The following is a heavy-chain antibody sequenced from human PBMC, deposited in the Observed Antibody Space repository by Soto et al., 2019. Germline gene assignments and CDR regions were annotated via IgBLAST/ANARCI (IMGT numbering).Heavy chain of an antibody. CDR2: IIPIFGTA. J-gene: IGHJ3*02. V-gene: IGHV1-69*13. CDR3: APDMYSSGAVGAFDI. D-gene: IGHD6-19*01. Sequence: GASVKVSCKASGGTFSSYAISWVRQAPGQGLEWMGGIIPIFGTANYAQKFQGRVTITADESTSTAYMELSSLRSEDTAVYYCAPDMYSSGAVGAFDIWGQGTMVTVSS. CDR1: GGTFSSYA.